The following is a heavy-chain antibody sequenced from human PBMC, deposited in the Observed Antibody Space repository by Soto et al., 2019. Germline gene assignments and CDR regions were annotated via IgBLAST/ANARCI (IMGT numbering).Heavy chain of an antibody. D-gene: IGHD3-22*01. Sequence: QVQLQESGPGLVKPSQTLSLTCTVSGGSISSGGYYWSWIRQHPGKGLEWIGYIYYSGSTYYNPSHMSGVTISVYTSKNQFSLKQSTVTAADTAVYYCARGDDSSGYFDYWGQGTLVTVSS. CDR1: GGSISSGGYY. CDR3: ARGDDSSGYFDY. CDR2: IYYSGST. V-gene: IGHV4-31*03. J-gene: IGHJ4*02.